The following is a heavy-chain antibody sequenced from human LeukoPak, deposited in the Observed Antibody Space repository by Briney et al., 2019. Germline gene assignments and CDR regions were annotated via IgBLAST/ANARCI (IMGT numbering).Heavy chain of an antibody. Sequence: SETLSLTCTVSGGSLSSSSYYWGWLRQPRGNGLEWIGSIYYSRSTYYNPSLKSRVTISVDTSKNQFSLKLSSVTAADTAVYYCARGRANCFDYWGQGTLVTVSS. V-gene: IGHV4-39*07. J-gene: IGHJ4*02. CDR3: ARGRANCFDY. CDR1: GGSLSSSSYY. CDR2: IYYSRST.